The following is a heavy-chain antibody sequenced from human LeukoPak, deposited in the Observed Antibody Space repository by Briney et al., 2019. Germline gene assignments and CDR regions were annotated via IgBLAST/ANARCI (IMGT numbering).Heavy chain of an antibody. D-gene: IGHD5-18*01. Sequence: ASVKVSCKASGYTFTSYYMHWVRQAPGQGLEWMGIINPSGGSTSYAQKFQGRVTMTTDTSTSTAYMELRSLRSDDTAVYYCARVNPLLYSYVDYWGQGTLVTVSS. V-gene: IGHV1-46*01. J-gene: IGHJ4*02. CDR3: ARVNPLLYSYVDY. CDR2: INPSGGST. CDR1: GYTFTSYY.